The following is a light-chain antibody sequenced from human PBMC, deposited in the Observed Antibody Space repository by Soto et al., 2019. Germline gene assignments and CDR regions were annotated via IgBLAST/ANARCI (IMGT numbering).Light chain of an antibody. CDR2: EVS. J-gene: IGLJ1*01. V-gene: IGLV2-8*01. CDR3: GSYAGYNKYV. CDR1: SSDVGGYNY. Sequence: QSALTQPPSASGSPGQSVTISCTGTSSDVGGYNYVSWYQQHPGKAPKLMIYEVSKWPSGVPDRFSGSKSGNTASLTVSGLQAEDEADYYCGSYAGYNKYVFGTGTKLTVL.